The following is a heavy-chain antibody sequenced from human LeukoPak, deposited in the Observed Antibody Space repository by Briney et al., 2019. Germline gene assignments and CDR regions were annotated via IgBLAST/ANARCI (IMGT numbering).Heavy chain of an antibody. J-gene: IGHJ3*02. CDR1: GFTFSNYW. CDR3: ARVAVGGTRAFDI. Sequence: GGSLRLTCAASGFTFSNYWMHWVRQAPEKGLVWVSRILGDGSRTAYADSVKGRFTVSRDNAKKTLYLQMNSLRGEDTAVYYCARVAVGGTRAFDIWGQGTMVTVSS. D-gene: IGHD6-19*01. V-gene: IGHV3-74*01. CDR2: ILGDGSRT.